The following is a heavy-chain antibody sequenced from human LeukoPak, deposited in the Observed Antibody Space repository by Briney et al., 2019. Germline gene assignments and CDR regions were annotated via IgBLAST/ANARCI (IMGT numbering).Heavy chain of an antibody. CDR1: GGSISSYY. CDR3: PGEEDIVVVVAANDAFDI. J-gene: IGHJ3*02. V-gene: IGHV4-4*07. Sequence: SETLSLTCTVSGGSISSYYWSWIRQPAGKGLEWIGRIYTSGSTNYNPSLKSRVTMSVDTSKNQFSLKLSSVTAADTAVYYCPGEEDIVVVVAANDAFDIWGQGTMVTVPS. CDR2: IYTSGST. D-gene: IGHD2-15*01.